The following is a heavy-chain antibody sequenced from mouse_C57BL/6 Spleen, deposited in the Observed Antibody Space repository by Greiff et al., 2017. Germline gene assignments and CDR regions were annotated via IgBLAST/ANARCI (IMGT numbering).Heavy chain of an antibody. Sequence: QVQLQQPGTELVKPGASVKLSCKASGYTFTSYWMHWVKQRPGQGLEWIGNINPSNGGTNYNEKFKSKDTLTVDKSSSTAYMQLSSLTSEDSAVYYCARSYGSSYDYYAMDYWGQGTSVTVSS. CDR3: ARSYGSSYDYYAMDY. D-gene: IGHD1-1*01. V-gene: IGHV1-53*01. CDR2: INPSNGGT. CDR1: GYTFTSYW. J-gene: IGHJ4*01.